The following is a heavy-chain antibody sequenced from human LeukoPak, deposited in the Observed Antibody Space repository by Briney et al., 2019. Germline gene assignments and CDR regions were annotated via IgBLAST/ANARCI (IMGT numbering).Heavy chain of an antibody. CDR3: AREDYSKRFDP. CDR1: GVSISSYY. D-gene: IGHD4-11*01. V-gene: IGHV4-59*01. CDR2: IYYSGST. J-gene: IGHJ5*02. Sequence: PSETLSLTCTVSGVSISSYYWSWIRQPPGKGLEWIGYIYYSGSTNYNPSLKSRVTISVDTSKNQFSLKLSSVTAADTAVYYCAREDYSKRFDPWGQGTLVTVSS.